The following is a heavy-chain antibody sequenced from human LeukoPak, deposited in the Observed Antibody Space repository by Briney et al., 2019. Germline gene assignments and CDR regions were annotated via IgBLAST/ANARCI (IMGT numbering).Heavy chain of an antibody. Sequence: GGSLRLSCAASGFTVSSNYMSWVRQAPGKGLEWVSIIYSGGSTFYAGSVKGRFTISRDNSKNTLYLQMNSLRVDDTAIYYCARQSLGASGLDHWGQGVLVTVSS. CDR2: IYSGGST. CDR3: ARQSLGASGLDH. V-gene: IGHV3-66*04. D-gene: IGHD1-26*01. J-gene: IGHJ4*02. CDR1: GFTVSSNY.